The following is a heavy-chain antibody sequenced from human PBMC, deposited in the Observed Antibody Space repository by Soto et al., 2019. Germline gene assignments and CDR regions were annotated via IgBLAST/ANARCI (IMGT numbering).Heavy chain of an antibody. V-gene: IGHV4-28*03. CDR3: ARVGRLSGDYTPGWFES. J-gene: IGHJ5*01. D-gene: IGHD3-3*01. CDR1: GYSISSSNW. Sequence: SETLSLTCAVSGYSISSSNWWSWIRQPPGKGLEWIGYIYYDGTTYYNPSLRSRITVSVVTSQNQFSLRLRSVTAADTAVYYCARVGRLSGDYTPGWFESWGQGTQVTVSS. CDR2: IYYDGTT.